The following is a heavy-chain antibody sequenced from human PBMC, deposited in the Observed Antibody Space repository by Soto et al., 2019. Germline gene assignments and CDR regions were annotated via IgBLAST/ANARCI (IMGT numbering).Heavy chain of an antibody. Sequence: SETLSLTCTVSGGSIRSDGYYWSWVRQHPGKGLEYIGYIYYSGSTNYNPSLKSRVTISVDTSKNQFSLKLSSVTAADTAVYYCARYGQGVNYDSSGALDIWGQGAMVTVSS. CDR2: IYYSGST. CDR1: GGSIRSDGYY. CDR3: ARYGQGVNYDSSGALDI. D-gene: IGHD3-22*01. J-gene: IGHJ3*02. V-gene: IGHV4-61*08.